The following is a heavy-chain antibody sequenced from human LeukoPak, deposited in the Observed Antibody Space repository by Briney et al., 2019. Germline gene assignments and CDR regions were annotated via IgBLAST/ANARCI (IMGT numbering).Heavy chain of an antibody. J-gene: IGHJ4*02. D-gene: IGHD2-2*02. CDR1: GFTFSDYY. CDR2: ISSGDGPT. V-gene: IGHV3-11*04. CDR3: ARAGGKYCSSTSCYSHFDY. Sequence: GGSLRLSCAASGFTFSDYYMTWIRQAPGKGLEWISYISSGDGPTYYADSVKGRFTISRDNSNSMVYLQMTSLRLEDTAVYYCARAGGKYCSSTSCYSHFDYWGQGTLVTVSS.